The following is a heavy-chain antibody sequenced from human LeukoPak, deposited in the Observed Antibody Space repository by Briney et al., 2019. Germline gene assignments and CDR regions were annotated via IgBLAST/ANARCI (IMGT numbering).Heavy chain of an antibody. J-gene: IGHJ1*01. V-gene: IGHV3-48*03. Sequence: GGSLRLSCAASGFTFSSHEMNWLRQAPGKGLEWVSYISSSGTSIKYADSVKGRFTISRDNAKNSLYLQMNSLRAEDTGVYYCARAHNWGQGTLVTVS. CDR2: ISSSGTSI. CDR1: GFTFSSHE. CDR3: ARAHN.